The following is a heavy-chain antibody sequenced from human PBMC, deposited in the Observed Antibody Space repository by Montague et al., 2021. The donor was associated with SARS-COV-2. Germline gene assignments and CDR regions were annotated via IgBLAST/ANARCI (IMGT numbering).Heavy chain of an antibody. D-gene: IGHD2-8*01. J-gene: IGHJ6*02. Sequence: SETLSLTCTVSGGSISGYYWSWIRQPPGKGLEWIWYMYYSGSTKYNPFLERRVTVSVARSKNQVSLKLSLVTAADTAAYYCARLLRSCTNGVCRTYYYYGMDVWGRGTTVTVSS. CDR2: MYYSGST. V-gene: IGHV4-59*01. CDR1: GGSISGYY. CDR3: ARLLRSCTNGVCRTYYYYGMDV.